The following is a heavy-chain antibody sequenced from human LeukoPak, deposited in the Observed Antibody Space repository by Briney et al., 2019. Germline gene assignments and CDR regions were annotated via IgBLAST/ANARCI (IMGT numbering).Heavy chain of an antibody. D-gene: IGHD1-1*01. CDR2: IWYDGSNK. V-gene: IGHV3-33*01. J-gene: IGHJ4*02. CDR3: ARAGGRPSTPLDLDF. Sequence: GGSLRLSCAASGFTFSSYGMHWVRQAPGKGLEWVAVIWYDGSNKYYADSVKGRFIISRDNSKNTLYLQMNSLRAEDTAVYYCARAGGRPSTPLDLDFWGQGTLVTVSS. CDR1: GFTFSSYG.